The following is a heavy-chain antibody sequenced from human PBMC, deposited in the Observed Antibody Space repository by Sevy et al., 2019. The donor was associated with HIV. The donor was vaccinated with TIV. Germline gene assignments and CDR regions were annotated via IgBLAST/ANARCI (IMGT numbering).Heavy chain of an antibody. CDR1: GFTFSSAW. CDR2: IKSEFDGGAI. V-gene: IGHV3-15*01. CDR3: ITDPAYRGYDEEVINYYFYGMDV. J-gene: IGHJ6*02. D-gene: IGHD5-12*01. Sequence: GGSLRLSCTASGFTFSSAWMSWVRQAPGKGLEWVGRIKSEFDGGAIDYAAPVKGRFNISREDSKNTVYIQMNSLKTEDKAVYYCITDPAYRGYDEEVINYYFYGMDVWGQGTTVTVSS.